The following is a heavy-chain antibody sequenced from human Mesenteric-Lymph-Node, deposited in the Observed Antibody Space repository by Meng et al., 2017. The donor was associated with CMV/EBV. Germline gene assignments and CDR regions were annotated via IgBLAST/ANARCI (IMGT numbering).Heavy chain of an antibody. CDR1: GSFRGYY. CDR2: INHSRST. Sequence: GSFRGYYCSWIRQPPGKGLEWIGEINHSRSTNYNPSLKSRVTISVDTSKNQFSLKLSSVTAADTAVYYCARVVVVRNSGIAAAGTDYWGQGTLVTVSS. CDR3: ARVVVVRNSGIAAAGTDY. V-gene: IGHV4-34*01. J-gene: IGHJ4*02. D-gene: IGHD6-13*01.